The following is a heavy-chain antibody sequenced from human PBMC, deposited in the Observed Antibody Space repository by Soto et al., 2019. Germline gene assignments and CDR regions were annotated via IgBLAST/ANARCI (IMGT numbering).Heavy chain of an antibody. CDR1: GYTFTSYG. J-gene: IGHJ6*02. Sequence: QVQLVQSGAEVKKPGASVKVSCKASGYTFTSYGISWVRQAPGQGLEWMGWISAYNGNTNYAQKLQGRVTMTTDTSTRTAYMELRSLRSDDTAVYYCARKSLQGYDFWSGYSSYYGMDVWGQGTTVTVSS. V-gene: IGHV1-18*04. CDR3: ARKSLQGYDFWSGYSSYYGMDV. CDR2: ISAYNGNT. D-gene: IGHD3-3*01.